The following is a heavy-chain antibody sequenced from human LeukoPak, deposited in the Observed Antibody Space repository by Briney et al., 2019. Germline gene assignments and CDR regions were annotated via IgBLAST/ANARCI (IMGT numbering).Heavy chain of an antibody. CDR2: IDVSATDT. D-gene: IGHD6-13*01. J-gene: IGHJ4*02. CDR1: GYTFTGYH. CDR3: ARSVRAAGKSPGFDF. Sequence: GGSLRLSCGDSGYTFTGYHMNWVRQAPGKGLEWVSTIDVSATDTYYPDSVKGRFTISRDDSKNMLYLQMNSLRGEDTAVYYCARSVRAAGKSPGFDFWGPGSLVTVSP. V-gene: IGHV3-23*05.